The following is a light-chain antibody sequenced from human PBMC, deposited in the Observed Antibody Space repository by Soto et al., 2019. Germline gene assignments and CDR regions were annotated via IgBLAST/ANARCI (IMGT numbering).Light chain of an antibody. V-gene: IGLV2-23*01. CDR3: CSYAGSSTVV. CDR2: EGS. CDR1: GSVVGSYNL. Sequence: QSALTQPASVSGSPGQSFTFSCPGTGSVVGSYNLVSWYQQHPGKAPKLMIYEGSKRPSGVSNRFSGSKSGNTASLTISGLQAEDEADYYCCSYAGSSTVVFGGGTKLTVL. J-gene: IGLJ2*01.